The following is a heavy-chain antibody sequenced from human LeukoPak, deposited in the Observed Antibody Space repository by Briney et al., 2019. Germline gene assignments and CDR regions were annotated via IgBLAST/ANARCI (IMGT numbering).Heavy chain of an antibody. CDR3: ARGSVRTTVTTGGDY. CDR1: GYTFTGYY. V-gene: IGHV1-2*02. CDR2: INLTSGGT. D-gene: IGHD4-11*01. Sequence: ASVTVSCKASGYTFTGYYMHWVRQAPGQGLEWMGWINLTSGGTNYAQKFQGKGTMTRDTSISTAYMELSRLRSDDTAVYYCARGSVRTTVTTGGDYWGQGTLVTVSS. J-gene: IGHJ4*02.